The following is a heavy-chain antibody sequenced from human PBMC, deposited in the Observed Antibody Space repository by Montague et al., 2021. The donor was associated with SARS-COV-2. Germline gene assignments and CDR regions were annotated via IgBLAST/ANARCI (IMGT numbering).Heavy chain of an antibody. V-gene: IGHV4-59*05. CDR2: IYYSGST. D-gene: IGHD3-22*01. Sequence: SETLSLTCTVSGGSISSYYWSWIRQPPGKGLEWIGSIYYSGSTYYNPSLKSRVTISVDTSKNKFSLKLSSVTAADTAVYYCARHGKTRSAMIVVVIGHFDYWGQGTLVTVSS. CDR3: ARHGKTRSAMIVVVIGHFDY. J-gene: IGHJ4*02. CDR1: GGSISSYY.